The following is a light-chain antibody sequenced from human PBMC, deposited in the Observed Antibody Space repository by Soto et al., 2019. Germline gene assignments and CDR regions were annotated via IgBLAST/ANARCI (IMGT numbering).Light chain of an antibody. CDR2: DAY. J-gene: IGKJ1*01. Sequence: EIVMTQSPATLSVSPGERATLSCRASQSVSSYLAWYQQKPGQAPRLLIYDAYIRATGVPARFSGSGSGTEFTLTISSLQSEDFATYYCQEYNTWPWTFGQGTKVDI. CDR1: QSVSSY. CDR3: QEYNTWPWT. V-gene: IGKV3-15*01.